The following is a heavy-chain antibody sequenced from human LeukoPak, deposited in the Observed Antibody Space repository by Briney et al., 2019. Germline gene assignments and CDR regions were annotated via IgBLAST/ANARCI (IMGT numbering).Heavy chain of an antibody. J-gene: IGHJ4*02. CDR2: INLNTGGA. CDR1: GYIFTGYY. D-gene: IGHD1-26*01. Sequence: ASVKVSCRASGYIFTGYYIHWVRQAPGQGLEWMGRINLNTGGAEYAPKFQGWVTMTRDTSISTAYVEVNRLISDDTAVYYCARDLTSTSNWEFDYWGQGTLVIVSS. CDR3: ARDLTSTSNWEFDY. V-gene: IGHV1-2*04.